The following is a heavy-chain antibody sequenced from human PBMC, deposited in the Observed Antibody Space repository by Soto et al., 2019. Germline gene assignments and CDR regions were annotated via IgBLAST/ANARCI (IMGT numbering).Heavy chain of an antibody. D-gene: IGHD2-2*01. CDR1: GFSLSTSGVG. CDR3: APRRWETGCYAN. V-gene: IGHV2-5*02. Sequence: QITLKESGPTLVKPTQTLTLTCTFSGFSLSTSGVGVGWIRQPPGKALEWLALIYWDDDKRYSPSLKSRLTITKDTSKNQGVLTRTNMDAVDTATYYCAPRRWETGCYANWGQGTLVTVSS. CDR2: IYWDDDK. J-gene: IGHJ4*02.